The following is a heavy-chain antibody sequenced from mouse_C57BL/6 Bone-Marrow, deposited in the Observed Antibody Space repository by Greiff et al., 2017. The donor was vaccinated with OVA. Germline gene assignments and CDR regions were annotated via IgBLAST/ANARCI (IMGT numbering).Heavy chain of an antibody. CDR1: GYAFSSYW. V-gene: IGHV1-80*01. J-gene: IGHJ4*01. CDR3: ARSYSSWGDY. CDR2: IYPGDGDT. Sequence: VQLQQSGAELVKPGASVKISCKASGYAFSSYWMNWVKQRPGKGLEWIGQIYPGDGDTNSNGKFKGKATLTADKSSSTAYMQLSSLTSEDAAVYFWARSYSSWGDYWGQGTSVTVSS. D-gene: IGHD1-1*01.